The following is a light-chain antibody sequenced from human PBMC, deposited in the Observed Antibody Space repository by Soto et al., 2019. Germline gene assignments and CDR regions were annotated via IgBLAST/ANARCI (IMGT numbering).Light chain of an antibody. Sequence: EIVLTQSPGTLSLSPGERATLSCRASQSVSSNYLAWYQHKPGQAPRLLIYDASSRATGTPDRFSGSGSGTDCTLTISRLEPEDFAVYYCQLYSRSPRQITFGQGTRLEIK. V-gene: IGKV3-20*01. CDR1: QSVSSNY. CDR3: QLYSRSPRQIT. J-gene: IGKJ5*01. CDR2: DAS.